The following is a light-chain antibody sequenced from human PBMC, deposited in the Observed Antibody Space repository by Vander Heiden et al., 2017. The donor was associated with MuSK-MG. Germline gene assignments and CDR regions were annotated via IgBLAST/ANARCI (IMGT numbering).Light chain of an antibody. CDR3: QQYGISPWT. CDR1: QSVSSTY. J-gene: IGKJ1*01. V-gene: IGKV3-20*01. CDR2: GAS. Sequence: EIVFTQSPDTLCLSPGERATLSCRASQSVSSTYFAWYQQRPGQAPRLLIYGASNRASDIPDRFTGSGSGTDFTLTISRLEPEDLALYFCQQYGISPWTFGQGTRVEIK.